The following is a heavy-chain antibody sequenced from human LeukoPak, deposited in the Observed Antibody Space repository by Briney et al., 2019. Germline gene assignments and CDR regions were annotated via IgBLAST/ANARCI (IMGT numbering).Heavy chain of an antibody. CDR2: ISGDSTYI. V-gene: IGHV3-21*01. D-gene: IGHD1-1*01. Sequence: GALRLSCAASGFTFASYSMNWVRQAPGKGLEWVSSISGDSTYIYNAGSVKGRFTISRDNAQASLYLQMISLRADDTAVYYCARVSGRLERQSDLDYWGQGTLVIVSS. J-gene: IGHJ4*02. CDR1: GFTFASYS. CDR3: ARVSGRLERQSDLDY.